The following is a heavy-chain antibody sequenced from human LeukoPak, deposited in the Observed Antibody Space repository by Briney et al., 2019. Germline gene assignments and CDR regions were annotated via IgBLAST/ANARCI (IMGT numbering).Heavy chain of an antibody. CDR2: IGTAGDT. D-gene: IGHD6-13*01. CDR3: ASSPAYSSSCYAIDN. Sequence: GGSVKLSCAASGFTFSNYDMHWVRQAAGKGLEWVAGIGTAGDTYYPASVKGRFTISRENAKNSLYLQMNSLSAGDTAVYYCASSPAYSSSCYAIDNWGQGTLVTVSS. J-gene: IGHJ4*02. V-gene: IGHV3-13*01. CDR1: GFTFSNYD.